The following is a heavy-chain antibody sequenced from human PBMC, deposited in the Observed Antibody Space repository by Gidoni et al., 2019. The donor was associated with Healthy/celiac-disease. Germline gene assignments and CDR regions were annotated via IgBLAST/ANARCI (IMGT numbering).Heavy chain of an antibody. CDR3: AREGYGRAFDY. CDR2: ISYDGSNK. V-gene: IGHV3-30-3*01. CDR1: GFTFSSYA. J-gene: IGHJ4*02. D-gene: IGHD3-10*02. Sequence: QVQLVESGGGVVQPGRSLRLSCSASGFTFSSYAMHWVRQAPGKGLEWVAVISYDGSNKYYADSVKGRFTISRDNSKNTLYLQMNSLRAEDTAVYYCAREGYGRAFDYWGQGTLVTVSS.